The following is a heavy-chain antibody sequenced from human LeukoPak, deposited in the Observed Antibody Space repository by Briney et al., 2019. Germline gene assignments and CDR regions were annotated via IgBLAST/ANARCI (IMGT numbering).Heavy chain of an antibody. CDR1: GGSISSYY. CDR2: IYYSGST. J-gene: IGHJ3*02. D-gene: IGHD1-26*01. CDR3: ARLVRGSVGAFDI. V-gene: IGHV4-59*08. Sequence: PSETLSLTCTVSGGSISSYYWSWIRQPPGKGREGIGYIYYSGSTNYNPSLKRRVTISVDTSKNQFSLKLSSVTAADTAVYYCARLVRGSVGAFDIWGQGTMVTVSS.